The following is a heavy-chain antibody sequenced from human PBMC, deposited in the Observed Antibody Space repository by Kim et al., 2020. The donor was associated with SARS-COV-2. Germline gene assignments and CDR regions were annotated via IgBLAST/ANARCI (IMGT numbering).Heavy chain of an antibody. Sequence: PSLTRRVTISVDTSKNQFSRKLSSVTAVDTAVYYCARGITGTNEASGFDPWGQGTLVTVSS. D-gene: IGHD1-7*01. CDR3: ARGITGTNEASGFDP. V-gene: IGHV4-28*01. J-gene: IGHJ5*02.